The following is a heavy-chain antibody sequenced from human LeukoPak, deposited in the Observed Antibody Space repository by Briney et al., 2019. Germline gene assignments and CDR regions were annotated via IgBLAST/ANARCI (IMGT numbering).Heavy chain of an antibody. CDR1: GGSISSYY. CDR3: ARLTVAGSLFDY. J-gene: IGHJ4*02. Sequence: PSETLSLTCTVSGGSISSYYWSWIRQPPGKGLEWIGSIYYSGSTYYNPSLKSRVTISVDTSKNQFSLKLSSVTAADTAVYYCARLTVAGSLFDYWGQGTLVTVSS. D-gene: IGHD6-19*01. CDR2: IYYSGST. V-gene: IGHV4-39*01.